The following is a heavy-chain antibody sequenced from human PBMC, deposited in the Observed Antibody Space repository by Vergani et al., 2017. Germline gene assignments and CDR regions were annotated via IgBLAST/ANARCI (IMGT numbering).Heavy chain of an antibody. J-gene: IGHJ4*02. CDR3: AKNLGI. CDR2: ISYDGSNK. V-gene: IGHV3-30*18. CDR1: GFTFNQYG. D-gene: IGHD6-13*01. Sequence: QVQLVESGGGVVQPGRSLRLSCAASGFTFNQYGMHWVRQAPGKGLEWVAVISYDGSNKYYADSVKGRFTISRDNSKNTLYLQMNSLRAEDTAVYYCAKNLGIWGQGTLVTVSS.